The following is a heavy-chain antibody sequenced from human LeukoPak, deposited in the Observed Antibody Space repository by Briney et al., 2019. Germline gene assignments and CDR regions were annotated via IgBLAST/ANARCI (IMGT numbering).Heavy chain of an antibody. V-gene: IGHV3-23*01. Sequence: GASLRLSCAASGFTFSNYAMSWVRQAPGKGLEWVSAITGSGSGIYYADSMKGRFTISRDNSKNPLYLQINSLRAEDTAVYYCAKWGDYDVLTGYYVSDYWGQGTLVTVSS. CDR3: AKWGDYDVLTGYYVSDY. D-gene: IGHD3-9*01. CDR2: ITGSGSGI. J-gene: IGHJ4*02. CDR1: GFTFSNYA.